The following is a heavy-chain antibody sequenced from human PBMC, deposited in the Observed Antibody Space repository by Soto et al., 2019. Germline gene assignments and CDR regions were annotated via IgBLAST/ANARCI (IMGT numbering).Heavy chain of an antibody. J-gene: IGHJ4*02. V-gene: IGHV3-23*01. D-gene: IGHD3-22*01. CDR3: AKDAPGSGWLSDY. Sequence: SLRLSCAASGFTFSIYAMSWVRQAPGKGLEWVSTVTGNGGTSYADFVRGRFTISRDNSKNTLYLQMKSLRAEDTAVYYCAKDAPGSGWLSDYWGQGTLVTVSS. CDR2: VTGNGGT. CDR1: GFTFSIYA.